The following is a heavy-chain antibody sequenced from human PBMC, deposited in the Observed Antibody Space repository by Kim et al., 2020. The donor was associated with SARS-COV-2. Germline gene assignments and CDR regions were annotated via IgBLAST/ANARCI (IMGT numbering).Heavy chain of an antibody. CDR2: IYYSGST. Sequence: SETLSLTCTVSGGSISSYYWSWIRQPPGKGLEWIGYIYYSGSTNYNPSLKSRVTISVDTSKNQFSLKLSSVTAADTAVYYCARGGGVEAGAWANHFDYWGQGTLVTVSS. J-gene: IGHJ4*02. V-gene: IGHV4-59*13. D-gene: IGHD6-19*01. CDR1: GGSISSYY. CDR3: ARGGGVEAGAWANHFDY.